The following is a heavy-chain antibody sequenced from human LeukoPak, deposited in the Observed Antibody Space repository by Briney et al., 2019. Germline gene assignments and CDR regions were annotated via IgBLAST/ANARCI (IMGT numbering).Heavy chain of an antibody. J-gene: IGHJ4*02. CDR1: GFTFSSYW. V-gene: IGHV3-48*01. CDR2: ISSSSSTI. D-gene: IGHD3-10*01. Sequence: GGSLRLSCAASGFTFSSYWMNWVRQAPGKGLEWASYISSSSSTIYYADSVKGRFTISRDNSKNTLYLQMNSLRAEDTAVYYCARDKGFGEFFYFDYWGQGTLVTVSS. CDR3: ARDKGFGEFFYFDY.